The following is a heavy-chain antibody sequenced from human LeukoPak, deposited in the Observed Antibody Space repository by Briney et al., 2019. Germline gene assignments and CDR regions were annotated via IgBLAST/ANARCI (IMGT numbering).Heavy chain of an antibody. V-gene: IGHV4-61*02. CDR2: IYTTGYT. CDR1: GSSISSGSYY. Sequence: SETLSLTCTVSGSSISSGSYYWTWIRQPAGKGLEWIGRIYTTGYTNYNPSLKSRVTISVDTSKNQFSQKLTSVTATDTAVYYCARDPTPLDYYYYMDVWGKETTVTISS. CDR3: ARDPTPLDYYYYMDV. D-gene: IGHD6-6*01. J-gene: IGHJ6*03.